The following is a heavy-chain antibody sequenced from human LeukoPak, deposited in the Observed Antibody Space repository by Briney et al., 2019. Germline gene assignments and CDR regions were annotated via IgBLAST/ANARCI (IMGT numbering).Heavy chain of an antibody. CDR3: ARGYYDSSGTHDAFDI. CDR1: GYIFTRYG. Sequence: ASAKVSCKASGYIFTRYGISWVRQAPGQGLEWMGWISGYNGNTNYAQKLQGRVTMTRDTSTSTVYMELSSLRSEDTAVYYCARGYYDSSGTHDAFDIWGQGTMVTVSS. J-gene: IGHJ3*02. CDR2: ISGYNGNT. V-gene: IGHV1-18*01. D-gene: IGHD3-22*01.